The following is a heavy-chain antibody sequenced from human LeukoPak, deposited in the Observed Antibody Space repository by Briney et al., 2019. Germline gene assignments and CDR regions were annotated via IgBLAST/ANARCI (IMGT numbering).Heavy chain of an antibody. Sequence: GGSLRLSCAASGFTFSSYGMHWVRQAPGKGLEWVAVISYDGSNKYYADSVKGRFTISRDNAKNTLYLQMNSLGVEDTAVYYCYLSGSFDYWGQGTLVIVSS. CDR1: GFTFSSYG. J-gene: IGHJ4*02. V-gene: IGHV3-30*03. CDR2: ISYDGSNK. D-gene: IGHD1-26*01. CDR3: YLSGSFDY.